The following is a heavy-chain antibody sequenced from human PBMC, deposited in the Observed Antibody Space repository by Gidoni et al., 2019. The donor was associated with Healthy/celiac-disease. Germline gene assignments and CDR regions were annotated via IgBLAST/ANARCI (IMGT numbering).Heavy chain of an antibody. D-gene: IGHD5-18*01. V-gene: IGHV3-23*01. CDR1: GFTFISYA. J-gene: IGHJ2*01. CDR2: SSGSGGST. CDR3: ASRGYSYGRGSIGYFDL. Sequence: EVQLLESGGGLVPPGGSLRVSCAASGFTFISYAMSWVRQAPGKGLEWVSASSGSGGSTYNADSVEGRFTISRDNSKNTLYLQMNSLRAEDTAVYYCASRGYSYGRGSIGYFDLWGRGTLVTVSS.